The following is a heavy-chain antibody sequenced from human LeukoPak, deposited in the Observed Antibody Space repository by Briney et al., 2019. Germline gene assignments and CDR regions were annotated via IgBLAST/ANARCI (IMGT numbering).Heavy chain of an antibody. D-gene: IGHD2-21*02. CDR2: IYNIGST. J-gene: IGHJ4*02. Sequence: SATLSLTCTVSGGSISSYYWSWIRQPPGKGLEWIGSIYNIGSTSYNPSLKSRVTMSVDTSKNQFSLKLTSVTAADTAVYYCAREVVTGSFDYWGQGTLVTVSS. CDR1: GGSISSYY. V-gene: IGHV4-59*01. CDR3: AREVVTGSFDY.